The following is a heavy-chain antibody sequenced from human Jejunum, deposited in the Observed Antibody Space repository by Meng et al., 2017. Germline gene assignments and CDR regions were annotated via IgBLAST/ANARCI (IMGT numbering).Heavy chain of an antibody. D-gene: IGHD5-12*01. CDR3: ARGVGDIRVGFDY. V-gene: IGHV4-4*02. CDR2: IYHSGRT. J-gene: IGHJ4*02. Sequence: QRHLQGPGPGLVKPSGTLSLTCEVSGDSISSTNWWDWLRQPPGKGLEWIGEIYHSGRTNFNPSLESRVTISVDESKNQFSLTLNSVTAADTAVYYCARGVGDIRVGFDYWGQGILVTVSS. CDR1: GDSISSTNW.